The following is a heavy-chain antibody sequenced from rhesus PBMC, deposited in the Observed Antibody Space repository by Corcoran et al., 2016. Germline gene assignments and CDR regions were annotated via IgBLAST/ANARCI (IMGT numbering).Heavy chain of an antibody. Sequence: QVQLQESGPGLVKPSETLSLTCAVSGGSISGYYWSWIRPPPGTGLGWIGNIDGNIAGTNYNPSLKSRVTISKDASKNQFSLKLSSVTAADTAVYYCARLPRIAGTTWYNSLDVWGRGVLVTVSS. CDR3: ARLPRIAGTTWYNSLDV. J-gene: IGHJ5-2*02. D-gene: IGHD1-20*01. V-gene: IGHV4-81*01. CDR1: GGSISGYY. CDR2: IDGNIAGT.